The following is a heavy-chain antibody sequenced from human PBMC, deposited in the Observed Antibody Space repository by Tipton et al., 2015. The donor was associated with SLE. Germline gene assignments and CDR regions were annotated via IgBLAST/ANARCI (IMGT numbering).Heavy chain of an antibody. Sequence: TLSLTCTVSGGSISSSSYYWSWIRQPPGKGLEWIGSIYHSGSAYYNPSLKSRVTMSADTSKNQVSLRLTSVTAADTAVYYCATEGGNWFDPWGQGIPVTVSS. J-gene: IGHJ5*02. D-gene: IGHD2-15*01. CDR3: ATEGGNWFDP. V-gene: IGHV4-39*07. CDR2: IYHSGSA. CDR1: GGSISSSSYY.